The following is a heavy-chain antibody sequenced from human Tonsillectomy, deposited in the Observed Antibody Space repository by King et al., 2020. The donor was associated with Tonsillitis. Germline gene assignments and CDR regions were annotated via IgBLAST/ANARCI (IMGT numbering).Heavy chain of an antibody. D-gene: IGHD6-19*01. V-gene: IGHV3-30*18. CDR1: GFAFSSFA. Sequence: VQLVESGGGVVQPGRSLRLSCAASGFAFSSFAMHWVRQAPGKGLEWVATISYDGSNTYYADSVRGRFTISRDNSKNTLYLQVNSLRAEDTAMYYCAKDTGDYSSGYKRGDGFDVWGRGTMVTVSS. J-gene: IGHJ3*01. CDR2: ISYDGSNT. CDR3: AKDTGDYSSGYKRGDGFDV.